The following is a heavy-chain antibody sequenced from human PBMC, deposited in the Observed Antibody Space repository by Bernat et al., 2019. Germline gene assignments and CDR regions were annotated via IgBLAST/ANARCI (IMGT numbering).Heavy chain of an antibody. J-gene: IGHJ4*02. D-gene: IGHD4-23*01. Sequence: QVQLQESGPGLVKPSETLSLTCTVSGGSISSYYWSWIRQPPGKGLEWIGYIYYSGSTNYNPSLKSRVTISVDTSKNQFSLKLSSVTAADTAVHYCARAPDYGGNGEFDYWGQGTLVTVSS. CDR1: GGSISSYY. V-gene: IGHV4-59*01. CDR2: IYYSGST. CDR3: ARAPDYGGNGEFDY.